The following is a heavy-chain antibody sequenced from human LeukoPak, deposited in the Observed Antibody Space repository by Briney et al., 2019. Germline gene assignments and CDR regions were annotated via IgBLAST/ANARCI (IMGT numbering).Heavy chain of an antibody. CDR2: ISYDGNNK. Sequence: GGSLRLSCSASGFTFISYARHWVRQAPGKGLEWVAVISYDGNNKFYVGSVEGRFTISRDNSKNTLHLQMNSLRAEDTAVYYCAKGEWSSGWFPFDFWGQGTLVTVSS. CDR3: AKGEWSSGWFPFDF. CDR1: GFTFISYA. D-gene: IGHD6-19*01. V-gene: IGHV3-30*04. J-gene: IGHJ4*02.